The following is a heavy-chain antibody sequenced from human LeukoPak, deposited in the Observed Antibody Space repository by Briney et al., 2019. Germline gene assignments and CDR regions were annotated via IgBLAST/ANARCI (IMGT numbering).Heavy chain of an antibody. J-gene: IGHJ4*02. CDR1: GGSINSYS. CDR3: ARKPYGSGRFDY. V-gene: IGHV4-59*08. D-gene: IGHD3-10*01. Sequence: PSETLSLTCTVSGGSINSYSWSWIRQPPGKGLEWIGYIYYSGSTNYNPSLKSRLTISVDTSKNQFSLKLNSVTAADTAVYYCARKPYGSGRFDYWGQGTLVTVSS. CDR2: IYYSGST.